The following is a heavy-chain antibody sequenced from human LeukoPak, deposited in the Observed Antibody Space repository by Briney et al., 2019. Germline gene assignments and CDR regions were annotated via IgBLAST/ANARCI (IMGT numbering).Heavy chain of an antibody. Sequence: GGSLRLSCAASGFTFSSYCMHWVRQAPGKGLEWVAFIRYDGSNKYYADSVKGRFTISRDNAKNTLYLQMNSLRVEDTAVYYCAKRAKDRQLWLFNFDDWGQGTLVTVSS. J-gene: IGHJ4*02. CDR1: GFTFSSYC. D-gene: IGHD5-18*01. CDR3: AKRAKDRQLWLFNFDD. V-gene: IGHV3-30*02. CDR2: IRYDGSNK.